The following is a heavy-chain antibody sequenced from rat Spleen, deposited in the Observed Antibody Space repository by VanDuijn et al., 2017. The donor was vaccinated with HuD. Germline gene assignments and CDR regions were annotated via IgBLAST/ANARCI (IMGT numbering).Heavy chain of an antibody. CDR3: AREGTYCGDYFDY. Sequence: EVQLVESGGGLVQPGRSLKLSCAASGFTFSNYGMAWVRQAPTKGLEWVATINYDGSGTYYRDSVKGRFTRSRDNAKSTLYLQMDSLRSEDTATYYCAREGTYCGDYFDYWGQGVMVTVSS. V-gene: IGHV5-29*01. CDR1: GFTFSNYG. CDR2: INYDGSGT. D-gene: IGHD1-9*01. J-gene: IGHJ2*01.